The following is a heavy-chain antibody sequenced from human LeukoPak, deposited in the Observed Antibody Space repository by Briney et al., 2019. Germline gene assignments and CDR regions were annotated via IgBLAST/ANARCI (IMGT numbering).Heavy chain of an antibody. V-gene: IGHV3-7*01. CDR2: IKEDGSEM. CDR1: GFTFSRYW. D-gene: IGHD4-11*01. CDR3: AREGNYNFDN. J-gene: IGHJ4*02. Sequence: PGGSLRLSCEASGFTFSRYWMGWVRQAPGKGLEWVANIKEDGSEMYCVDSVKGRFTISRDNAKNSLYLQMNSLRAEDTAVYYCAREGNYNFDNWGQGTLVTVSS.